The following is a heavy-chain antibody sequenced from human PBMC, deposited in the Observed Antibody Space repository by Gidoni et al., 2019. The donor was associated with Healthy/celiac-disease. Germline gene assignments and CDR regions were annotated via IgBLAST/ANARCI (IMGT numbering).Heavy chain of an antibody. J-gene: IGHJ4*02. CDR3: ASHSSGMTFDY. D-gene: IGHD6-19*01. CDR2: ISSSSSYI. CDR1: GFTFSSYS. V-gene: IGHV3-21*01. Sequence: EVQLVESGGGLVKPGGSLRLSCAASGFTFSSYSMNWVRQAPGKGLEWVSSISSSSSYIYYADSVKGRFTISRDNAKNSLYLQMNSLRAEDTAVYYCASHSSGMTFDYWGQGTLVTVSS.